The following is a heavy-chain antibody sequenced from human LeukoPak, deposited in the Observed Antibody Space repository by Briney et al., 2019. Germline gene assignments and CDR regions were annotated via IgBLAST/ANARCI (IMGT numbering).Heavy chain of an antibody. Sequence: ASVKVSCKASGYTFTSYDINWVRQATGQGLEWMGWISAYNGNTNYAQKLQGRVTMTTDTSTSTAYMELSSLRSDDTAVYYCARVYDSSGYYHLAFDYWGQGTLVTVSS. CDR2: ISAYNGNT. J-gene: IGHJ4*02. CDR3: ARVYDSSGYYHLAFDY. CDR1: GYTFTSYD. D-gene: IGHD3-22*01. V-gene: IGHV1-18*01.